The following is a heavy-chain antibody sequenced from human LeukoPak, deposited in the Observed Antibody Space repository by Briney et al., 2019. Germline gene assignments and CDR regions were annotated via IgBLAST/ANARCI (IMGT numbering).Heavy chain of an antibody. CDR3: ARHAGYCSGGSCYDDAFDI. CDR1: GFAFSSYW. Sequence: GGSLRLSCAASGFAFSSYWMSWVRQAPGKGLEWVANIKQEGSEKYYVDSVKGRFTISRDNAKNSLYLQMNSLRAEDTAVYYCARHAGYCSGGSCYDDAFDIWGQGTMVTVSS. V-gene: IGHV3-7*03. J-gene: IGHJ3*02. CDR2: IKQEGSEK. D-gene: IGHD2-15*01.